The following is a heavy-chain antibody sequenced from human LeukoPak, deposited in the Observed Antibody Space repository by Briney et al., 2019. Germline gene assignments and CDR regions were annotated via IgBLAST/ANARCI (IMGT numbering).Heavy chain of an antibody. D-gene: IGHD2-2*01. V-gene: IGHV3-21*01. CDR1: GFTFSSYS. CDR2: ISSSSSYI. Sequence: GGSLRLSCAASGFTFSSYSMNWVRQAPGKGLEWVSSISSSSSYIYYADSVKGRFTISRDNAKNSLYLQMNSLRAEDTAVYYCARDRAPDYCSSTSCQGDMDVWGKGTTVTVFS. CDR3: ARDRAPDYCSSTSCQGDMDV. J-gene: IGHJ6*03.